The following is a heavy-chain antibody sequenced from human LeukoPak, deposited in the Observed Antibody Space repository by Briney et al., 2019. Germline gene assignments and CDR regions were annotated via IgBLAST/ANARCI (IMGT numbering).Heavy chain of an antibody. CDR3: ARAGVWDYSDSSGYHNAAFDI. D-gene: IGHD3-22*01. CDR2: INPNSGGT. V-gene: IGHV1-2*02. Sequence: ASVKVSCKASGYTFTSYGISCVRQAPGQGLEWMGWINPNSGGTNYAQKFQGRVTMTRDTSISTAYMDLSRLRSDDTAVYYCARAGVWDYSDSSGYHNAAFDIWGQGTMVTVSS. J-gene: IGHJ3*02. CDR1: GYTFTSYG.